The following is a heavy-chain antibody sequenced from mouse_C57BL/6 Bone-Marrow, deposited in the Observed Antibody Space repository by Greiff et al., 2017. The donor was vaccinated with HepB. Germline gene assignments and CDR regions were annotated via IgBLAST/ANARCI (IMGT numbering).Heavy chain of an antibody. Sequence: EVQLQHSGAELVRPGSSVKMSCKTSGYTFTSYGINWVKQRPGQGLEWIGYIYIGNGYTEYNEKFKGKATLTSDTSSSTAYMQLSSLTSEDSAIYFCPPYDGYYWWYFDVWGTGTTVTVSS. CDR2: IYIGNGYT. D-gene: IGHD2-3*01. V-gene: IGHV1-58*01. J-gene: IGHJ1*03. CDR1: GYTFTSYG. CDR3: PPYDGYYWWYFDV.